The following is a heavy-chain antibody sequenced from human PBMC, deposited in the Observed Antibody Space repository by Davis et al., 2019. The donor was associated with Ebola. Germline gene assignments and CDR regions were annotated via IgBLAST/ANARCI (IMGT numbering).Heavy chain of an antibody. J-gene: IGHJ4*02. V-gene: IGHV5-51*01. D-gene: IGHD6-13*01. CDR2: IHPGDPET. CDR1: GFSFSRYW. Sequence: GESLKISCKGSGFSFSRYWIGWVRQMPGKGLEWMGIIHPGDPETRYSPSFEGQVTISADESISTAYLQWSSLKTSDTAMYYCARVLDISVAAARPFDSWGQGTLVTVSS. CDR3: ARVLDISVAAARPFDS.